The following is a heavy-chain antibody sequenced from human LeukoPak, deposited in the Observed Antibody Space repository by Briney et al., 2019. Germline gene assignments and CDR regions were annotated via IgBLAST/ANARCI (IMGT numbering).Heavy chain of an antibody. J-gene: IGHJ4*02. CDR1: GFTASSNY. Sequence: PGGSLRLSSAASGFTASSNYMSWVRQAPGKGLGWVSVIYSGGSTYYADSVKGRFTLSRDNSKNTVYLQMDSLRAEDTAVYYSARDLNYDSAYWGQGTLVTVSS. CDR3: ARDLNYDSAY. CDR2: IYSGGST. D-gene: IGHD3-22*01. V-gene: IGHV3-53*01.